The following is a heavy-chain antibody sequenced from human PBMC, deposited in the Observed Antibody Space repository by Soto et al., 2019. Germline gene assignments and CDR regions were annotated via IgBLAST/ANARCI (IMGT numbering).Heavy chain of an antibody. CDR1: GCSISSYY. J-gene: IGHJ4*02. D-gene: IGHD5-12*01. CDR2: IYYSGST. CDR3: ARARYSGLDY. V-gene: IGHV4-59*01. Sequence: SETLSLTGTFCGCSISSYYWSLIRQPPGKGLEWIGYIYYSGSTNCNPSLKSRVTISVDTSKNQFSLKLSSVTAADPAVYYCARARYSGLDYWGQGTLVTLS.